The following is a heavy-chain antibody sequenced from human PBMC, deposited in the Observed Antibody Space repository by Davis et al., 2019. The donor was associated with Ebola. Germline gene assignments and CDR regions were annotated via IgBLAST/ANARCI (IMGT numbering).Heavy chain of an antibody. CDR1: GYTFSGYY. CDR2: VNPYSGGT. J-gene: IGHJ5*02. V-gene: IGHV1-2*06. CDR3: ARGTYTMIVVVITSGWFDP. D-gene: IGHD3-22*01. Sequence: ASVKVSCKASGYTFSGYYINWVRQAPGQGLEWMGRVNPYSGGTNYAQKFQGRVTMTRDTSISTAYMELSRLRSDDTAVYYCARGTYTMIVVVITSGWFDPWGQGTLVTVSS.